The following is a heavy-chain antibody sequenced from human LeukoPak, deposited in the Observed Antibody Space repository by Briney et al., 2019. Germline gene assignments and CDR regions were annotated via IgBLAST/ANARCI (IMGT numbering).Heavy chain of an antibody. CDR1: GGATTSNY. V-gene: IGHV4-59*08. J-gene: IGHJ4*01. CDR3: ARHGSGSLIDY. Sequence: PPETLSLTCTVSGGATTSNYRSWIRQPPGKGLQWIGYIYYGGSTNYNPSLKSRVTISLDTSKSQLSLNLSSVTAADTAVYYCARHGSGSLIDYWGHGTLVTVSS. CDR2: IYYGGST. D-gene: IGHD1-26*01.